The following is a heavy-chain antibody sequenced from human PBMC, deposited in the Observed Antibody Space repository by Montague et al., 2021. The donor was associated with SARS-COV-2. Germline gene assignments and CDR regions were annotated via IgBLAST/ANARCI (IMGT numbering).Heavy chain of an antibody. CDR2: IDWDDDK. CDR1: GFSLSTSGMC. CDR3: ARMTTVVTLGYYYYYGMDV. D-gene: IGHD4-23*01. Sequence: PALVKPTQTLTLTCTFSGFSLSTSGMCVSWIRQPPGKALEWLALIDWDDDKYYSTSLTTRLTISKDTSKNQVVLTMTNMDPVDTATYYCARMTTVVTLGYYYYYGMDVWGQGTTVTVSS. J-gene: IGHJ6*02. V-gene: IGHV2-70*01.